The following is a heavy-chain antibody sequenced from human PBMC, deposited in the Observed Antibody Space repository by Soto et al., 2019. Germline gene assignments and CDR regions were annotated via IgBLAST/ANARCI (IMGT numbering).Heavy chain of an antibody. J-gene: IGHJ1*01. D-gene: IGHD3-22*01. Sequence: TVSGGSISSGDYYWSWIRQPPGKGLEWIGYIYYSGSTYYNPSLKSRVTISVDTSKNQFSLKLSSVTAADTAVYYCARDSSDSSGYYYFQHWGQGTLVTVSS. CDR2: IYYSGST. CDR3: ARDSSDSSGYYYFQH. CDR1: GGSISSGDYY. V-gene: IGHV4-30-4*01.